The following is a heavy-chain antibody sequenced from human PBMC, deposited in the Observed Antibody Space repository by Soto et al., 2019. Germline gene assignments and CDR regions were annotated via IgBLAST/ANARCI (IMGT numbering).Heavy chain of an antibody. V-gene: IGHV3-23*01. CDR1: GFTFSSYA. D-gene: IGHD4-17*01. CDR2: ISGSGGST. CDR3: AKDLHYGDPYYYYGMDV. Sequence: GGSLRLSCAASGFTFSSYAMSWVRQAPGKGLEWVSAISGSGGSTYYADSVKGRFTISRDNSKNTLYLQMNSLRAEDTAVYYCAKDLHYGDPYYYYGMDVWGQGTTVTVSS. J-gene: IGHJ6*02.